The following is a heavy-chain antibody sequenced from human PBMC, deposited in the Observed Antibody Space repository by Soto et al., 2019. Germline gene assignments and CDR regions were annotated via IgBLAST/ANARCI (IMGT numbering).Heavy chain of an antibody. J-gene: IGHJ4*02. D-gene: IGHD3-3*01. Sequence: GESLKISCAASGFTFSSYWMSWVRQAPGKGLEWVANIKQDGSEKYYVDSVKGRFTISRDNAKNSLYLQMNSLRAEDTAVYYCAREVYDFWSGYSFDYWGQGTLVTVSS. CDR3: AREVYDFWSGYSFDY. V-gene: IGHV3-7*01. CDR1: GFTFSSYW. CDR2: IKQDGSEK.